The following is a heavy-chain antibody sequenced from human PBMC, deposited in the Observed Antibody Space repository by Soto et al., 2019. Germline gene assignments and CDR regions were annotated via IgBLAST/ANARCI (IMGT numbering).Heavy chain of an antibody. CDR1: GGSISSYY. J-gene: IGHJ4*02. CDR3: ARDEGSYFDY. Sequence: QVQLQESGPGLVKPSETLSLTCTVSGGSISSYYWSWIRQPPGKGLEWIGYIYYSASTNYNPSLKCRVTLSVDTSKNQFSLKLSSVTAADTAVYYCARDEGSYFDYWGQGTLVTVSS. V-gene: IGHV4-59*01. D-gene: IGHD2-15*01. CDR2: IYYSAST.